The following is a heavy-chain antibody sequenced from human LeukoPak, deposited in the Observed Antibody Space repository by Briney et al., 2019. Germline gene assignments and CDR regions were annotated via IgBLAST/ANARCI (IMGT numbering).Heavy chain of an antibody. CDR1: GFTFSNYA. V-gene: IGHV3-64D*06. J-gene: IGHJ4*02. CDR3: ARDGDNILTGFYDY. CDR2: INNDGGST. D-gene: IGHD3-9*01. Sequence: GGSLRPSCSASGFTFSNYAMHWVRQAPGKGLEYVSVINNDGGSTYYADSVRGRFTISRDNSKNTLYLQMSSLRPEDTAVYYCARDGDNILTGFYDYWGQGTLVTVSS.